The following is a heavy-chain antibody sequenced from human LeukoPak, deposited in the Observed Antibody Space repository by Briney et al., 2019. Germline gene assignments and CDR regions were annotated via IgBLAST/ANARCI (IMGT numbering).Heavy chain of an antibody. J-gene: IGHJ4*02. CDR1: SGSISSSNYY. D-gene: IGHD5-18*01. V-gene: IGHV4-39*07. Sequence: PSQTLSLTCTVSSGSISSSNYYWSWIRQPAGKGLEWIGSIYHSGSTYYNPSLKSRVTISVDTSKNQFSLKLSSVTAADTAVYYCAAVDTAMVTGLHLFDYWGQGTLVTVSS. CDR2: IYHSGST. CDR3: AAVDTAMVTGLHLFDY.